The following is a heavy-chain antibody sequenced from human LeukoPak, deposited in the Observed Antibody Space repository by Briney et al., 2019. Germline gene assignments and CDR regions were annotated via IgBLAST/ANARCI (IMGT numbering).Heavy chain of an antibody. CDR1: GFTFDDYA. J-gene: IGHJ4*02. V-gene: IGHV3-9*01. CDR2: ISWNSGSI. CDR3: AREGYYDFWSGYYDY. Sequence: PGRSLRLSCAASGFTFDDYAMHWVRQAPGKGLEWVSGISWNSGSIGYADSVKGRFTISRDNAKNSLYLQMNSLRAEDTAVYYCAREGYYDFWSGYYDYWGQGTLVTVSS. D-gene: IGHD3-3*01.